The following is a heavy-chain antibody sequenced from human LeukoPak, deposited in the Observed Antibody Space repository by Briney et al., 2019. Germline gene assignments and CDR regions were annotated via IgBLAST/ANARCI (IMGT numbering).Heavy chain of an antibody. Sequence: ASVKVSCKASGYTFTSYDINWVRQATGQGLEWMGWMNPNSGNTGYAQKFQGRVTMTRNTSISTAYMELSSLRSEDTAVYYCARGMIDYENYYYGMDVWGQGTTVTVSS. V-gene: IGHV1-8*01. CDR1: GYTFTSYD. CDR2: MNPNSGNT. J-gene: IGHJ6*02. D-gene: IGHD4-17*01. CDR3: ARGMIDYENYYYGMDV.